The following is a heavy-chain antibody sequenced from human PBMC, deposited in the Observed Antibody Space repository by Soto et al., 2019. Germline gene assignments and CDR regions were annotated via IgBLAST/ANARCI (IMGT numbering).Heavy chain of an antibody. CDR3: ARSQGSSTSLEIYYYYDDGMAV. D-gene: IGHD2-2*01. CDR1: GGTFSSYA. J-gene: IGHJ6*02. Sequence: QVQLVQSGAEVQKPGSSVKVSCKASGGTFSSYAISWVRQAPGQGLEWMGGIIPISGTANYAQKFQGRVTITADESTSTAYTELSSLRSEDTAVYYCARSQGSSTSLEIYYYYDDGMAVWGQGTTVTVSS. V-gene: IGHV1-69*01. CDR2: IIPISGTA.